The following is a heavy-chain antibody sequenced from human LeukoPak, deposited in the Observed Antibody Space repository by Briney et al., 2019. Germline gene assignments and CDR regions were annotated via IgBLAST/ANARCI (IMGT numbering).Heavy chain of an antibody. Sequence: GSLRLSCAASGFTFSDYYMSWIRQAPGKGLEWIGEINHSGSTNYNPSLKSRVTISVDTSKNQFSLRLSSVTAADTAVYYCARVVSGYCSGGSCPFDPWGQGTLVTVSS. CDR2: INHSGST. V-gene: IGHV4-34*01. CDR1: GFTFSDYY. CDR3: ARVVSGYCSGGSCPFDP. J-gene: IGHJ5*02. D-gene: IGHD2-15*01.